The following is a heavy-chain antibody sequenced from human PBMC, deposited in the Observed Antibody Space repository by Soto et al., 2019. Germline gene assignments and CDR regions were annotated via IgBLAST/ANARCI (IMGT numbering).Heavy chain of an antibody. CDR2: INPNSGGT. J-gene: IGHJ6*02. CDR3: ARVGLRCSSTSCYIDYGMDV. Sequence: VASVKVSCKASGYTFTGYYMHWVRQAPGQGLEWMGWINPNSGGTNYAQKFQGRVTMTRDTSISTAYMELSRLRSDDTAVYYCARVGLRCSSTSCYIDYGMDVWGQGTTVTVSS. D-gene: IGHD2-2*02. V-gene: IGHV1-2*02. CDR1: GYTFTGYY.